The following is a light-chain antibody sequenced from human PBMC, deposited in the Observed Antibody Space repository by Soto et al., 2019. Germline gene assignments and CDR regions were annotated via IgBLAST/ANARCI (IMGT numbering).Light chain of an antibody. CDR2: TNN. Sequence: QPVLTQPPSASGTPGQRVTISCSGSSSNIGSNTVNWYQQLPGTAPKLLIYTNNQRPSGVPDRFSGSKSGTSAPLAISGLQSVDEADYYCAAWDDSLSVVFGGGTKVTVL. CDR3: AAWDDSLSVV. V-gene: IGLV1-44*01. J-gene: IGLJ2*01. CDR1: SSNIGSNT.